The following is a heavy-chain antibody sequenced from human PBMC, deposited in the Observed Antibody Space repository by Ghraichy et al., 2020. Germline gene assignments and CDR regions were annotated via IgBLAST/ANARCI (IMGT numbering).Heavy chain of an antibody. CDR2: VYHTGTT. D-gene: IGHD5/OR15-5a*01. V-gene: IGHV4-4*02. J-gene: IGHJ4*02. Sequence: SETLSLTCFVSGGSISSHNWWSWVRQPPGKGLEWIGEVYHTGTTNANPSLKSRVTISVDESGNAFSLKLISLTAADTAVYYCATRYYSVIYWGQGTLVTVSS. CDR1: GGSISSHNW. CDR3: ATRYYSVIY.